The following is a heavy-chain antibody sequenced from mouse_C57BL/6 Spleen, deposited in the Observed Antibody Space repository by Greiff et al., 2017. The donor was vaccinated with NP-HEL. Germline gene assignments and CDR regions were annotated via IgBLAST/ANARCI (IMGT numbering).Heavy chain of an antibody. CDR1: GYTFTDYY. Sequence: VQLQQSGAELVRPGASVKLSCKASGYTFTDYYINWVKQRPGQGLEWIARIYPGSGNTYYNEKFKGKATLTAEKSSSTAYMQLSSLTSEDSAVYFCARYWDFWYFDVWGTGTTVTVSS. D-gene: IGHD4-1*01. V-gene: IGHV1-76*01. J-gene: IGHJ1*03. CDR2: IYPGSGNT. CDR3: ARYWDFWYFDV.